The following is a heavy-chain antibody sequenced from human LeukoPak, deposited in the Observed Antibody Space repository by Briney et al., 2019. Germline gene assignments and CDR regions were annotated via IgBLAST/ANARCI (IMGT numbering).Heavy chain of an antibody. J-gene: IGHJ5*02. D-gene: IGHD2-2*01. CDR3: ARDRGSYCSGTSCYYQNWFDP. CDR1: GFTFSSYA. Sequence: GGSLRLSCAASGFTFSSYAMHWVRQAPGKGLEWVAVISYDGSNKYYADSVKGRFTISRDNSKNTLYLQMNSLRAEDTAVYYCARDRGSYCSGTSCYYQNWFDPWGQGTLVTVSS. CDR2: ISYDGSNK. V-gene: IGHV3-30-3*01.